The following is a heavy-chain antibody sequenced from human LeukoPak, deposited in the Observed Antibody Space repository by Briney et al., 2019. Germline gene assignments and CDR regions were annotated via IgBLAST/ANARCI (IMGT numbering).Heavy chain of an antibody. V-gene: IGHV4-59*01. Sequence: SETLSLTCTVSGGSISSYYWSWIRQPPGRGLEWIGYIYYTGSTNYNPSLRSRVTISVDTSKNQFSLKLSSVTAADTAVYYCARVTTAEPYSWFDPRGQGTLVTVSS. CDR3: ARVTTAEPYSWFDP. CDR2: IYYTGST. D-gene: IGHD1-1*01. J-gene: IGHJ5*02. CDR1: GGSISSYY.